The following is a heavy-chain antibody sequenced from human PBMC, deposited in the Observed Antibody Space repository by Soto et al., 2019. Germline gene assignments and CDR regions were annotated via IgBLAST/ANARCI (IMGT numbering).Heavy chain of an antibody. V-gene: IGHV3-15*07. CDR3: TTDSSSTMIVVRFDS. J-gene: IGHJ4*01. CDR1: GFTFSNAW. CDR2: IKSKTAGGTT. Sequence: EVQLVESGGGLVKPGGSLRLSCAASGFTFSNAWINWVRQAPGKGLEWVGRIKSKTAGGTTDFAAPVKGRFAISRDDSKYMVYLQMNSLKTEDTSIYYCTTDSSSTMIVVRFDSWGHGPLFTVSS. D-gene: IGHD3-22*01.